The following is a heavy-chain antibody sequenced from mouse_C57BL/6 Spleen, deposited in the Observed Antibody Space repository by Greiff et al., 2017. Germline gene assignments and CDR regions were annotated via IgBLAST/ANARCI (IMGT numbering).Heavy chain of an antibody. J-gene: IGHJ2*01. D-gene: IGHD1-1*01. CDR3: ARQPYYYGSSRGLFDY. V-gene: IGHV1-78*01. CDR2: IYPRDGST. Sequence: QVQLQQSDAELVKPGASVKISCKASGYTFTDHTIHWMKQRPEQGLEWIGYIYPRDGSTKYNEKFKGKATLTADKSSSSAYMQLNSLTSEDSAVYFCARQPYYYGSSRGLFDYWGQGTTLTVSS. CDR1: GYTFTDHT.